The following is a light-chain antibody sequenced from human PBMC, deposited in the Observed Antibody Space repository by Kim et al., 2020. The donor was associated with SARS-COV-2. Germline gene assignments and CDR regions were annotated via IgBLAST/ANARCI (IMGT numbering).Light chain of an antibody. J-gene: IGLJ3*02. CDR3: TSYTSSDTWV. V-gene: IGLV2-18*02. CDR2: DVS. Sequence: YNRFSWYQQSPGTAPKLIIYDVSDRPSGVPDRFSGSKSGNTATLTISGLQAEDEADYHCTSYTSSDTWVFGGGTKVTVL. CDR1: YNR.